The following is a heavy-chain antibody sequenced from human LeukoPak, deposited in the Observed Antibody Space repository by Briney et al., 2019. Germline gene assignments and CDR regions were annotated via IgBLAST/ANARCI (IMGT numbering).Heavy chain of an antibody. CDR1: GGSISSSSYY. J-gene: IGHJ4*02. D-gene: IGHD5-24*01. V-gene: IGHV4-39*01. Sequence: SETLSLTCTVSGGSISSSSYYWGWIHQPPGKGLEWIGSIYYGGSTYYNPSLKSRVTISVDTSKNQFSLKLSSVTAADTAVYYCARQPRGGDGYNGDFDYWGQGTLVTVSS. CDR3: ARQPRGGDGYNGDFDY. CDR2: IYYGGST.